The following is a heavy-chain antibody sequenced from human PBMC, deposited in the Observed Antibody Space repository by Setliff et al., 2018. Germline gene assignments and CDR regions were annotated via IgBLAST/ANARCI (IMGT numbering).Heavy chain of an antibody. D-gene: IGHD3-16*01. CDR3: ARDRRGGYGAINWFDP. V-gene: IGHV4-31*03. CDR1: GDSIGRGGYY. CDR2: IYYSGST. J-gene: IGHJ5*02. Sequence: PSETLSLTCSVSGDSIGRGGYYWSWIRQQPGKGLEWIASIYYSGSTYYNPSLKSRLRVSMDSSKNQFYLDLSSVTAADTAVYYCARDRRGGYGAINWFDPWGQGTLVPSPQ.